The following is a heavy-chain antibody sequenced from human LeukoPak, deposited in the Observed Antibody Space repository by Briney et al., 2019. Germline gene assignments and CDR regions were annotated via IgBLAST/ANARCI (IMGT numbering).Heavy chain of an antibody. Sequence: GGSLRLSCAASGFTFSSYSMNWVRQAPGKGLEWVSSISSSSSYIYYADSVKGRFTIPRDNAKNSLYLQMNSLRAEDTAVYYCARVGYSGYDYLRYWGQGTLVTVSS. CDR3: ARVGYSGYDYLRY. D-gene: IGHD5-12*01. J-gene: IGHJ4*02. CDR1: GFTFSSYS. CDR2: ISSSSSYI. V-gene: IGHV3-21*01.